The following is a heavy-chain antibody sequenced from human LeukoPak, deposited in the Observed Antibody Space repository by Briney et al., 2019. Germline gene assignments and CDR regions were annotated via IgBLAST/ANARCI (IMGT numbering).Heavy chain of an antibody. J-gene: IGHJ4*02. D-gene: IGHD7-27*01. CDR2: FYHTNTT. V-gene: IGHV3-23*05. CDR3: ARASWGYDFDC. Sequence: GGSLRLSCAASGFTFSSYAMSWVRQAPGKGLEWVSVFYHTNTTYYADSVKGRFSISRDNSNNRVYLQMNSLRVDDTAVYYCARASWGYDFDCWGQGALLTVSS. CDR1: GFTFSSYA.